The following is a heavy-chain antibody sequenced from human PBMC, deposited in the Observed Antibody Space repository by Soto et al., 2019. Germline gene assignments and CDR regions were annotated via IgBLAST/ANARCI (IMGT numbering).Heavy chain of an antibody. CDR2: ISGSGGST. D-gene: IGHD3-16*02. Sequence: GGFLRLSWAASGFTFSSYAMIWVRQAPGKGLEWVSAISGSGGSTYYADSVKGRFTISRDNSKNTLYLQMNSLRAEDTAVYYCAKAHGQRVNLFDPWGQGTLVTVSS. CDR3: AKAHGQRVNLFDP. J-gene: IGHJ5*02. V-gene: IGHV3-23*01. CDR1: GFTFSSYA.